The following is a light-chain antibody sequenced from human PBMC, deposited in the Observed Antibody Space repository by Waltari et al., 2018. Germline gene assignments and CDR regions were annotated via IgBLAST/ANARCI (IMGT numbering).Light chain of an antibody. Sequence: QSVLTQPPSVSGTPGQRVTIPCPGSSSNIGSYAVNWYQQFPATAPKLLIYSNNQRPSGVPDRFSGSKSGTSASLAISGLQSADEADYHCSAWDDSLNAWVFGGGTRLTVL. J-gene: IGLJ3*02. V-gene: IGLV1-44*01. CDR2: SNN. CDR3: SAWDDSLNAWV. CDR1: SSNIGSYA.